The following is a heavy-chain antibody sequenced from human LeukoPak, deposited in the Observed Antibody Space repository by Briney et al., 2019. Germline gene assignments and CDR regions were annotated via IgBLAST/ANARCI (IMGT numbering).Heavy chain of an antibody. Sequence: PSETLSLTCTVSGGSISSSSYYWGWLRQPPGTGLEWIGSIYYSGTTYYNPSLKSRVTISVDTSKNQFSLKLTSVTAADTAVYYCASDISGYYNFDYWGQGTLVTVSS. CDR1: GGSISSSSYY. CDR3: ASDISGYYNFDY. CDR2: IYYSGTT. J-gene: IGHJ4*02. D-gene: IGHD3-22*01. V-gene: IGHV4-39*01.